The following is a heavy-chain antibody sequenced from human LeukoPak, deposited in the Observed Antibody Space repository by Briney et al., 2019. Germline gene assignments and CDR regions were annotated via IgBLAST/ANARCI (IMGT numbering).Heavy chain of an antibody. Sequence: GGSLRLSCAASGFTFSSYAMHWVRQAPGKGLEWVAVIWYDGSNKYYADSVKGRFTISRDNSKNTLYLQMNGLRAEDTAVYCCARDRVVVAATEGYYFDYWGQGTLVTVSS. CDR1: GFTFSSYA. D-gene: IGHD2-15*01. J-gene: IGHJ4*02. V-gene: IGHV3-33*01. CDR3: ARDRVVVAATEGYYFDY. CDR2: IWYDGSNK.